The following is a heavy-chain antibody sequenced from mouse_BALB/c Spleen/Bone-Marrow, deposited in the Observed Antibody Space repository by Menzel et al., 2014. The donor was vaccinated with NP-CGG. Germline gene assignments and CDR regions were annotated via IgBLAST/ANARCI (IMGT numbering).Heavy chain of an antibody. CDR1: GYAFSTSW. Sequence: QVHVKQSGPELVKPGASVKISCKASGYAFSTSWMNWVKQRPGQGLEWIGRIYPGDGDTNYNGKFKGKATLTADKSSSTAYMQLSSLTSVDSAVYFCARSDGYRTMDYWGQGTPVTVSS. D-gene: IGHD2-3*01. CDR2: IYPGDGDT. CDR3: ARSDGYRTMDY. J-gene: IGHJ4*01. V-gene: IGHV1-82*01.